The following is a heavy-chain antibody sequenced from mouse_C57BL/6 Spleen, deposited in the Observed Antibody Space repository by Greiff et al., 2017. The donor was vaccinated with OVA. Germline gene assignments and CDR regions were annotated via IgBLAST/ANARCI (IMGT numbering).Heavy chain of an antibody. D-gene: IGHD3-1*01. V-gene: IGHV3-6*01. CDR3: ARDRGWDGFSGYYAMDY. J-gene: IGHJ4*01. CDR1: GYSITSGYY. CDR2: ISYDGSN. Sequence: EVKLMESGPGLVKPSQSLSLTCSVTGYSITSGYYWNWIRQFPGNKLEWMGYISYDGSNNYNPSLKNRISITRDKAKNQFFLKLNSVTTEDTATYYCARDRGWDGFSGYYAMDYWGQGTSVTVSS.